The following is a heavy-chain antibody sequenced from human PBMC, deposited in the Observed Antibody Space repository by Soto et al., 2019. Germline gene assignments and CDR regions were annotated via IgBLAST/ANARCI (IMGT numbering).Heavy chain of an antibody. Sequence: QVQLVQSGAEVKKPGASVKVSCKASGYTFTSYGISWVRQTPGQGLEWMGSISAYNGNTKYAQKLQGRVTMTTDTSPSTAHTALRSLRSDDTAVYYCARGTTVETGNYWGQGPLVTVSS. D-gene: IGHD4-17*01. CDR3: ARGTTVETGNY. CDR1: GYTFTSYG. CDR2: ISAYNGNT. J-gene: IGHJ4*02. V-gene: IGHV1-18*01.